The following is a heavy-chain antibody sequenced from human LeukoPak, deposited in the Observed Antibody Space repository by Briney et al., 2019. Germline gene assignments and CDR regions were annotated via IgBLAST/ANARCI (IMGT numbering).Heavy chain of an antibody. Sequence: PSETLSLTCAVYGGSFSGYYWSWIRQPPGKGLEWMGELNHSGSTNYNPSLKSRVTISVDTSKNQFSLKLSSVTAADTAVYYCARGKDGQGDFWSGYYSPDYYGMDVWGQGTTVTVSS. CDR3: ARGKDGQGDFWSGYYSPDYYGMDV. D-gene: IGHD3-3*01. CDR2: LNHSGST. V-gene: IGHV4-34*01. CDR1: GGSFSGYY. J-gene: IGHJ6*02.